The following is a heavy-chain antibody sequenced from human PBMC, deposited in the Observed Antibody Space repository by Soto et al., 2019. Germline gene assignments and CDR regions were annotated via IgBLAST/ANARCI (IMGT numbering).Heavy chain of an antibody. J-gene: IGHJ4*02. CDR1: GGSISSSSYY. Sequence: SETLSLTCTVSGGSISSSSYYWGWIRQPPGKGLEWIGSIFYSGSTYYNPSLKSRVTISVDTSKNQFSLKLSSVTAADTAVYYCARERLNYYGSGRNLDYWGQGTLVTVSS. V-gene: IGHV4-39*07. CDR2: IFYSGST. CDR3: ARERLNYYGSGRNLDY. D-gene: IGHD3-10*01.